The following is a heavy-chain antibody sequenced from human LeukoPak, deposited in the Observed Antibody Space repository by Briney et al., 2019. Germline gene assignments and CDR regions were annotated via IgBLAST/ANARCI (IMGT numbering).Heavy chain of an antibody. J-gene: IGHJ4*02. Sequence: GGSLRLSCAASGFTFSSYAMSWAGQAPGKGPVCVSAISGSGGSTYYADSVKGRITISRDNSKNTLHLQMNSLRAEDTAVYYCAKDGGLWFGEPVDYWGQGTLVTVSS. CDR2: ISGSGGST. CDR3: AKDGGLWFGEPVDY. D-gene: IGHD3-10*01. CDR1: GFTFSSYA. V-gene: IGHV3-23*01.